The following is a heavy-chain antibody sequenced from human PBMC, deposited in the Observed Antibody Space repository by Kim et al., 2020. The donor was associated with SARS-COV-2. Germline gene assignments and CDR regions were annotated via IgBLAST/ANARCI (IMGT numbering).Heavy chain of an antibody. V-gene: IGHV7-4-1*02. CDR3: VAFPDFDY. J-gene: IGHJ4*02. Sequence: TGNPTYAQGFTGRFVFSLDTSVSTAYLQISSLKAEDTAVYYCVAFPDFDYWGQGTLVTVSS. D-gene: IGHD3-16*01. CDR2: TGNP.